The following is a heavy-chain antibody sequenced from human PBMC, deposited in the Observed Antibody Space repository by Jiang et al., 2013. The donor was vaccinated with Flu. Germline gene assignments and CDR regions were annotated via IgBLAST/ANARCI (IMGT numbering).Heavy chain of an antibody. J-gene: IGHJ2*01. V-gene: IGHV3-7*03. D-gene: IGHD2-2*01. CDR3: ARVRVPATTDYYYFDL. Sequence: VANIKQDGSXKYYVDSVKGRFTISRDNAKNSLYLQMNSLRAEDTAVYYCARVRVPATTDYYYFDLWGRGTLVTVSS. CDR2: IKQDGSXK.